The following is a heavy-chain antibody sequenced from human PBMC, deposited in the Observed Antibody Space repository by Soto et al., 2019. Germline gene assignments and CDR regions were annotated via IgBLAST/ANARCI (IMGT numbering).Heavy chain of an antibody. Sequence: TLSLTCNVSGGSISSSSYYWGWIRQPPGKGLEWIGSIYYSGSTYYNPSLKSRVTISVDTSKNQFSLKLSSVTAADTAVYYCARHSIYYDILTGYLNWFDPWGQGTLVTVSS. V-gene: IGHV4-39*01. CDR1: GGSISSSSYY. CDR3: ARHSIYYDILTGYLNWFDP. D-gene: IGHD3-9*01. CDR2: IYYSGST. J-gene: IGHJ5*02.